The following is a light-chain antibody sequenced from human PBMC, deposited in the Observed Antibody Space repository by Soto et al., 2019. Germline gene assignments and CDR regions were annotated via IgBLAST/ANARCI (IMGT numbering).Light chain of an antibody. CDR1: QSVSNNY. J-gene: IGKJ1*01. V-gene: IGKV3-20*01. CDR2: GAS. Sequence: IVLKQSPGTLSLSPGERATLSCRASQSVSNNYLAWYQQKPGQAPRLLIYGASNRATGIPDRFSGSGSGTDFTLTISRLEPEDFAVHYCQQYGSSGTFGQGTKVDI. CDR3: QQYGSSGT.